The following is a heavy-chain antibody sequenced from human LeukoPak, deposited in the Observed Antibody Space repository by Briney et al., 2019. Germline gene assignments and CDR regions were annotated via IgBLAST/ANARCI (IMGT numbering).Heavy chain of an antibody. CDR3: ARTRGYCSGGSCYRTFYFDY. Sequence: GGSLRLSCAASGFTVSSNYMSWVREAPGEALEGVSFIYSGGSTYYADSVKGRFTISRDNSKNTLYLQMNSLRAEDTAVYYCARTRGYCSGGSCYRTFYFDYWGQGTLVTVSS. CDR1: GFTVSSNY. D-gene: IGHD2-15*01. CDR2: IYSGGST. J-gene: IGHJ4*02. V-gene: IGHV3-53*01.